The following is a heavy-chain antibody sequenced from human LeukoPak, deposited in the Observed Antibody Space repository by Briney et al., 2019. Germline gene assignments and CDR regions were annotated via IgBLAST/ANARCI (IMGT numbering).Heavy chain of an antibody. CDR1: GFTFRSYW. J-gene: IGHJ4*02. CDR3: ARGRGYSYGWIGEKLLDY. Sequence: GGSLRLSFAASGFTFRSYWMHWVRQAPGKGRVWFSRINSDGSSTTYADSVKGRFTISRDNAKDTLYLQMNSLRVEDRAVYYCARGRGYSYGWIGEKLLDYWGEGTLVTVSS. D-gene: IGHD5-18*01. CDR2: INSDGSST. V-gene: IGHV3-74*01.